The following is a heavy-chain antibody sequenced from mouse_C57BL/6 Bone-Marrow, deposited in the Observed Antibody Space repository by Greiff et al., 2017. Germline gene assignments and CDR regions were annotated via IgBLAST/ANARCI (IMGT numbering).Heavy chain of an antibody. J-gene: IGHJ2*01. D-gene: IGHD2-4*01. CDR2: ISSGGGYI. CDR1: GFTFSSYA. V-gene: IGHV5-9-1*02. CDR3: TREDDYEYYFDY. Sequence: EVKLMQPGDGLVKPGGSLKLSCAASGFTFSSYAMSWVRQTPEQRLGWVAYISSGGGYIYYADTVKSRFTMSRDNARNTLYLQMSSLTSEDTAMYYCTREDDYEYYFDYWGPGTTLTVSS.